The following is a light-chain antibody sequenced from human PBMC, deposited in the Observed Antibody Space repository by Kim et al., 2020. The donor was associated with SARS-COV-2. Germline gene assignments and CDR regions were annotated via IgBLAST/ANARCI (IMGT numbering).Light chain of an antibody. V-gene: IGKV4-1*01. J-gene: IGKJ4*01. CDR1: QSVFFSSDNNNY. Sequence: TINCKSSQSVFFSSDNNNYLAWYQQKPGQPPKLLISWASTRESGVPDRFSGSGSGTDFTLTISSLQAEDAAVYYCQQYYATLALTFGGGTKVDIK. CDR3: QQYYATLALT. CDR2: WAS.